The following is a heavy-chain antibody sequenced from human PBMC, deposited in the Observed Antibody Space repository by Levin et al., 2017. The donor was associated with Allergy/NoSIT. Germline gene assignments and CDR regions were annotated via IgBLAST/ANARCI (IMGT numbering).Heavy chain of an antibody. CDR1: GFTFSSYW. Sequence: PGGSLRLSCAASGFTFSSYWMSWVRQAPGKGLEWVANVKQDGTEKYYVDSVKGRFTVSKDNAKNSVYLQMSSLIVEDTAVYYWARNWRSAFDIWGLGTMVTVSS. V-gene: IGHV3-7*05. D-gene: IGHD2-8*02. CDR3: ARNWRSAFDI. J-gene: IGHJ3*02. CDR2: VKQDGTEK.